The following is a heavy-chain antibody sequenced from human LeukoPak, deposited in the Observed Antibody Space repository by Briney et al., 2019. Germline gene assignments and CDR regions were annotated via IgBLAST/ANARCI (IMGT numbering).Heavy chain of an antibody. CDR1: GGTFSSYA. J-gene: IGHJ4*02. Sequence: SVKVSCKSSGGTFSSYAISWVRQAPGQGLEWMGRIIPILGIANYAQKFQGRVTITADKSTSTAYMELSSLRSEDTAVYYCARGHYDVVVPAAMVDDYWGQGTLVTVSS. D-gene: IGHD2-2*01. CDR2: IIPILGIA. CDR3: ARGHYDVVVPAAMVDDY. V-gene: IGHV1-69*04.